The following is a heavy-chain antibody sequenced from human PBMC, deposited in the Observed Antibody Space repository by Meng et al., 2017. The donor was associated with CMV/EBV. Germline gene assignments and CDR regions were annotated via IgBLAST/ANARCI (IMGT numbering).Heavy chain of an antibody. D-gene: IGHD2-2*01. V-gene: IGHV3-21*04. CDR1: GFTFSSYS. J-gene: IGHJ5*02. CDR2: ISSSSSYI. CDR3: AREGIYCSSTSCYRGERFWFDP. Sequence: GESLKITCAASGFTFSSYSMNWVRQAPGKGLEWVSSISSSSSYIYYADSVKGRFTISRDNAKNSLYLQMNSLRAEDTAVYYCAREGIYCSSTSCYRGERFWFDPWGQGTLVTVSS.